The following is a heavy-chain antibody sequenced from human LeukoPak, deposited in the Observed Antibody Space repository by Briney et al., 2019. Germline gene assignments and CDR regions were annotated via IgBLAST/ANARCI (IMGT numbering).Heavy chain of an antibody. V-gene: IGHV5-51*01. CDR1: GYSFTSYW. J-gene: IGHJ4*02. CDR3: ARQGLHREQGPNDY. CDR2: IYPGDSDT. D-gene: IGHD1-26*01. Sequence: GESLKISCKVSGYSFTSYWIGWVRQMPGKGREWMGIIYPGDSDTRYRPSFQGHVTISADKSISTAYLQWSSLKASDTAMYYCARQGLHREQGPNDYWGQGTLVTVSS.